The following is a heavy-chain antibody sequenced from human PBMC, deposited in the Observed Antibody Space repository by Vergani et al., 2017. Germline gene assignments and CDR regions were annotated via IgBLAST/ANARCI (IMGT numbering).Heavy chain of an antibody. D-gene: IGHD4-23*01. Sequence: QLHLQESGPGLVKPSETLSLTCTVSGGSLSSGSYYWSWVRQRPGKGLEWIGYIYNSGSTYYNPSLKSRVTISVDASKNQFSLKLSSVTAADTAVYYCASQDTHNGNPGAFDIWGQGTKVTVSS. CDR2: IYNSGST. J-gene: IGHJ3*02. CDR1: GGSLSSGSYY. V-gene: IGHV4-31*03. CDR3: ASQDTHNGNPGAFDI.